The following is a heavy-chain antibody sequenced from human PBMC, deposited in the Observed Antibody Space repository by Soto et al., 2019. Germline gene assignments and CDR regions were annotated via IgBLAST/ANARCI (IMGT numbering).Heavy chain of an antibody. D-gene: IGHD3-10*01. Sequence: QVQLQESGPGLVKPSETMSLSCTVSGGSISSYYWSWFRQSPGKRMELMGYVHHSWGSSFNPSLQSRVAISLATSKSQFSLKVTSVTATDTAVYYCARQGFGPLHGLVDVWGQGTTVTVSS. V-gene: IGHV4-59*08. CDR3: ARQGFGPLHGLVDV. J-gene: IGHJ6*02. CDR1: GGSISSYY. CDR2: VHHSWGS.